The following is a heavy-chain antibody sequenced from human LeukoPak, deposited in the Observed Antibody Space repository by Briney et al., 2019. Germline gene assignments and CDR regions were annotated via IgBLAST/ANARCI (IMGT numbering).Heavy chain of an antibody. CDR2: IIPIFGTA. CDR3: ARQIVVVPAARTNYYYMDV. Sequence: SVKVSCKASGGTFSSYAISWVRQAPGQGLEWMGGIIPIFGTANYAQKFQGRVTVTADESTSTAYMELSSLRSEDTAVYYCARQIVVVPAARTNYYYMDVWGKGTTVTVSS. CDR1: GGTFSSYA. D-gene: IGHD2-2*01. V-gene: IGHV1-69*01. J-gene: IGHJ6*03.